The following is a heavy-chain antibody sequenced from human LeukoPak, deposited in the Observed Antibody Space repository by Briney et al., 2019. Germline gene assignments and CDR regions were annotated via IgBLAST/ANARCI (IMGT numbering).Heavy chain of an antibody. V-gene: IGHV1-46*01. CDR3: ARDGTSVDY. CDR2: INPSGGST. J-gene: IGHJ4*02. CDR1: GYTFTSYH. Sequence: SVTDSCKASGYTFTSYHMHWVRQAPGQGIEWMGIINPSGGSTSYAQKFQGRVTMTSDTSTSTVYMELSSLRSEDTAVYYCARDGTSVDYWGQGTLVTVSS.